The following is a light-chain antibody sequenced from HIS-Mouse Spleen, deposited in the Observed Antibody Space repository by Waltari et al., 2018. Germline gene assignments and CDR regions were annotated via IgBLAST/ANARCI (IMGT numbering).Light chain of an antibody. CDR1: ALPKKY. V-gene: IGLV3-10*01. CDR3: YSTDSSGNHRV. CDR2: EDS. Sequence: SYELTQPPSVSVSPGQTARITCSGDALPKKYAYWYQQKSGQAPVLVIYEDSKRPSGIPEGFSGSSSGKMATLTFSGAQVEDEADYYCYSTDSSGNHRVFGGGTKVTVL. J-gene: IGLJ2*01.